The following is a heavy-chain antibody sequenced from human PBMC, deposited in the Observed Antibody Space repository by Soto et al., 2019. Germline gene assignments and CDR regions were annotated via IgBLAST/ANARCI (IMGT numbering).Heavy chain of an antibody. D-gene: IGHD6-19*01. CDR2: IIPIFGTA. CDR1: VGTFSSYA. CDR3: AREVQGYSSGWFDY. Sequence: QVQLVQSGAEVKKPGSSVKVSCKASVGTFSSYAISWVRQAPGQGLEWMGGIIPIFGTANYAQKFQGRVTITADESTSTAYMELSSMRSEDTAVYYCAREVQGYSSGWFDYWGQGTLVTVSS. J-gene: IGHJ4*02. V-gene: IGHV1-69*01.